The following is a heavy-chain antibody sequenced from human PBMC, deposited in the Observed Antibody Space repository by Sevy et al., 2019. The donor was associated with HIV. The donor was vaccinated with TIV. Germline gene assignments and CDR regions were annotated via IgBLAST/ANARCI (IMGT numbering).Heavy chain of an antibody. D-gene: IGHD2-15*01. CDR2: IYYSGST. V-gene: IGHV4-39*01. CDR3: ARQNIVVVVAATYNWFDP. J-gene: IGHJ5*02. CDR1: GGSISSSSYY. Sequence: TLSLTCTVSGGSISSSSYYWGWIRQPPGKGLEWIGSIYYSGSTYYNPSLKSRVTISVDTSKNQFSLKLSSVTAADTAVYYCARQNIVVVVAATYNWFDPWGQGTLVTVSS.